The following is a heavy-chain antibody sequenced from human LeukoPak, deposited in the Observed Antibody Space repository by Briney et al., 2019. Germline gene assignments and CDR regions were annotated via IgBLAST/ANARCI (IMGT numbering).Heavy chain of an antibody. CDR1: GFTFSSYA. Sequence: PGGSLRVSCAASGFTFSSYAMSWVRQAPGKGLEWVSAISGSGGRTYYADSVEGRFTISRDNSKNTLYLQMNSLRAEDTAVYYCAKEKAGTAAVGTVGFDPWGQGTLVTVSS. CDR3: AKEKAGTAAVGTVGFDP. CDR2: ISGSGGRT. J-gene: IGHJ5*02. D-gene: IGHD6-13*01. V-gene: IGHV3-23*01.